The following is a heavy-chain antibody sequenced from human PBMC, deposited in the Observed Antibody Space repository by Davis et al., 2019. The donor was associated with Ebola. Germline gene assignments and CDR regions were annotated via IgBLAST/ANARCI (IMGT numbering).Heavy chain of an antibody. J-gene: IGHJ6*02. Sequence: ASVKVSCKASGYTFTSYAMHWVRQAPGQRLEWMGWINAGNGNTKYSQKFQGRVTITRDTSASTAYMELSSLRSEDTAVYYCARGDRIAARPRYYYGMDVWGQGTTVTVSS. CDR2: INAGNGNT. CDR3: ARGDRIAARPRYYYGMDV. CDR1: GYTFTSYA. D-gene: IGHD6-6*01. V-gene: IGHV1-3*01.